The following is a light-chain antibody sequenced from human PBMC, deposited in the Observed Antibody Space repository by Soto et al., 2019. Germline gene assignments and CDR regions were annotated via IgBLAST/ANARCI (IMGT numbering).Light chain of an antibody. V-gene: IGLV2-8*01. CDR1: SSDVGGYNY. CDR3: SSYAGSSNV. J-gene: IGLJ1*01. CDR2: EVN. Sequence: QSALTQPPSASGSPGQSVAIYCTGTSSDVGGYNYVSWYQQHPGKAPKLMIYEVNKRPSGVPDRFSVSKSGNTASLTVSGLQAEDEADYYCSSYAGSSNVFGTGTKVTVL.